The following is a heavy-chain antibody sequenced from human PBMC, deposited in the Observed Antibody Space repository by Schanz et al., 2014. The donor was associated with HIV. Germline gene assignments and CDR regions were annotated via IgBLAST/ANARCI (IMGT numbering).Heavy chain of an antibody. Sequence: VQLLESGGGLVQPGGSLRLSCAASGFTFSSYGMSWVRQAPGKGLEWVAVIWYDGSNKYYADSVKGRFTISRDNSRKTLYLQMNSLRAEDTAVYYCARDKGDNWAGFYYYYGMDVWGQGTTVTVSS. D-gene: IGHD1-20*01. J-gene: IGHJ6*02. CDR2: IWYDGSNK. V-gene: IGHV3-33*08. CDR3: ARDKGDNWAGFYYYYGMDV. CDR1: GFTFSSYG.